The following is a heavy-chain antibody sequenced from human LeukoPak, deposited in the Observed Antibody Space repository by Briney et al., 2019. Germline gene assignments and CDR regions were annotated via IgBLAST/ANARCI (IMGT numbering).Heavy chain of an antibody. J-gene: IGHJ4*02. CDR2: TNPGDSDT. D-gene: IGHD6-6*01. CDR1: GYNFASYW. Sequence: GESLKISCKGSGYNFASYWIGWVRQMPGKDLEWMGITNPGDSDTRYSPSFQGQVTISADKSISTAYLQWSSLKASDTAMYYCARHKREGTSSDRTLDYWGQGTLVTVSS. CDR3: ARHKREGTSSDRTLDY. V-gene: IGHV5-51*01.